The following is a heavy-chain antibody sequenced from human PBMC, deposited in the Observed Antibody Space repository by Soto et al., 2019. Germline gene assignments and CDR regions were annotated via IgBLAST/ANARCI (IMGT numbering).Heavy chain of an antibody. D-gene: IGHD3-10*01. Sequence: ASVKVSCKASGYTFPSYDINWVRQATGQGLEWMGWMNPNSGNTGYAQKFQSRVTMTRNTSISTAYMELSSLRSEDTAVYYCARGLTTMVRGVIINWFDPWGQGTLVTVSS. CDR1: GYTFPSYD. CDR3: ARGLTTMVRGVIINWFDP. CDR2: MNPNSGNT. J-gene: IGHJ5*02. V-gene: IGHV1-8*01.